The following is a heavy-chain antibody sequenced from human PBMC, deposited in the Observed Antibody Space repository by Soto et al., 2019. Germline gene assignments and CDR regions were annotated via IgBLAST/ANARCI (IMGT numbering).Heavy chain of an antibody. CDR1: GYTLTELS. V-gene: IGHV1-24*01. J-gene: IGHJ3*02. CDR3: ATANCSSTSCYANAFDI. Sequence: ASVKVSCKVSGYTLTELSMHWVRQAPGKGLERMGGFDPEDGETIYAQKFQGRVTMTEDTSTDTAYMELSSLRSEDTAVYYFATANCSSTSCYANAFDIWGQGTMVTVSS. D-gene: IGHD2-2*01. CDR2: FDPEDGET.